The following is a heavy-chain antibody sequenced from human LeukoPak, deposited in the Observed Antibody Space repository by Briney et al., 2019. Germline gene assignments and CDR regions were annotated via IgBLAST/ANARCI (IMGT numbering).Heavy chain of an antibody. CDR2: IKQDGSEK. D-gene: IGHD2-21*02. CDR1: GFTFSSYW. CDR3: ARDRVVVTAGARSRKYYYYYYGMDV. J-gene: IGHJ6*02. V-gene: IGHV3-7*01. Sequence: GGSLRLSCAASGFTFSSYWMSWVRQAPGKGLEWVANIKQDGSEKYYVDSVKGRFTISRDNSKNTLYLQMNSLRAEDTAVYYCARDRVVVTAGARSRKYYYYYYGMDVWGQGTTVTVSS.